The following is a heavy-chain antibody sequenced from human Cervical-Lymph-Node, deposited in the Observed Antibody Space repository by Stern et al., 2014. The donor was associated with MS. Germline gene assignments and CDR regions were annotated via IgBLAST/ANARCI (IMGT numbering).Heavy chain of an antibody. CDR2: IYYSGSP. CDR3: VGGPMLTLYFGY. CDR1: GGSISSGGYY. D-gene: IGHD2-21*02. Sequence: DQLVESGPGLLKPSQTLSLTCTVSGGSISSGGYYWSWIRQHPGKGLEWIGYIYYSGSPYYNPSLKSRVTMSIDTSKNQFSLNLSSVTAADTAVYYCVGGPMLTLYFGYWGQGTLVTVSS. V-gene: IGHV4-31*03. J-gene: IGHJ4*02.